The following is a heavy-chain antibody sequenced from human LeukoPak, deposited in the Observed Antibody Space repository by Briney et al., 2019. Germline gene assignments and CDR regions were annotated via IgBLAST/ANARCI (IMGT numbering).Heavy chain of an antibody. V-gene: IGHV4-59*12. D-gene: IGHD3-10*01. J-gene: IGHJ4*02. Sequence: SETLSLTCTVSGGSISSYYWSWIRQPPGKGLEWIGYIYYSGSTNYNPSLRSRVTISVDTSKNQFSLKLSSVTAADTAVYYCARGYYDSGSYYPFDYWGQGTLVTVSS. CDR2: IYYSGST. CDR3: ARGYYDSGSYYPFDY. CDR1: GGSISSYY.